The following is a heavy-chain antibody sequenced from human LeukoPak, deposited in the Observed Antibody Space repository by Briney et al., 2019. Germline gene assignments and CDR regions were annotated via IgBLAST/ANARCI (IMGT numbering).Heavy chain of an antibody. CDR3: AREVVPAALSVPTY. Sequence: ASVKVSCKASGYTFTGYYMHWVRQAPGQGLEWMGWINPNSGGTSYAQKFQGRVTMTRDTSISTAYMELSRLRSDDTAVYYCAREVVPAALSVPTYWGQGTLVTVSS. J-gene: IGHJ4*02. CDR2: INPNSGGT. CDR1: GYTFTGYY. D-gene: IGHD2-2*01. V-gene: IGHV1-2*02.